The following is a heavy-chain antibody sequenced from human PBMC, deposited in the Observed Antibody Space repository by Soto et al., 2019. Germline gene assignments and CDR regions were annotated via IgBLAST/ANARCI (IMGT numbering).Heavy chain of an antibody. D-gene: IGHD5-18*01. CDR2: ISYDGSNK. CDR3: AKDLGYSYGAPHYGMDV. V-gene: IGHV3-30*18. Sequence: PGGSLRLSCAASGFTFSSYGMHWVRQAPGKGLEWVAVISYDGSNKYYADSVKGRFTISRDNSKNTLYLQMNSLRAEDTAVYYCAKDLGYSYGAPHYGMDVWGHGTTVTVSS. CDR1: GFTFSSYG. J-gene: IGHJ6*02.